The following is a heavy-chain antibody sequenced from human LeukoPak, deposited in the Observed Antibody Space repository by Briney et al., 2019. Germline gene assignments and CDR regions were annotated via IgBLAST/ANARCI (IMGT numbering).Heavy chain of an antibody. CDR1: GFTFSSYS. D-gene: IGHD3-16*02. J-gene: IGHJ4*02. Sequence: GGSLRLSCAASGFTFSSYSMNWVRQAPGKGLEWVSYISSSSSTIYYADSVKGRFTISRDNAKNSLYLRMNSLRDEDTAVYYCARDYDYVWGSYRSLDYWGQRTLVTVSS. V-gene: IGHV3-48*02. CDR2: ISSSSSTI. CDR3: ARDYDYVWGSYRSLDY.